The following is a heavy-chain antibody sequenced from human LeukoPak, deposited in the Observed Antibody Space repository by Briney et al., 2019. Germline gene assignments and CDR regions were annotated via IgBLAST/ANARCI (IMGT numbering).Heavy chain of an antibody. CDR2: IQQDGSER. CDR3: ARDKVVGATYFDY. D-gene: IGHD1-26*01. Sequence: GGSLRLSCAASGFTFSNYWMSWVRQAPGKGLEWVANIQQDGSERYYVDSVKGRFTICRDNAKNSLYLQMNSLRAEDTAVYYCARDKVVGATYFDYWGQGTLVTVSS. CDR1: GFTFSNYW. J-gene: IGHJ4*02. V-gene: IGHV3-7*01.